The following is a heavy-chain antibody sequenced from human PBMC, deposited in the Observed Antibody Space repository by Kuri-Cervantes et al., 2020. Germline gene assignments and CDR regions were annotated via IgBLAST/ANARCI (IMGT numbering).Heavy chain of an antibody. V-gene: IGHV3-33*03. CDR1: GFTFSSYG. CDR3: VMSSWSSY. D-gene: IGHD2-8*02. CDR2: IWYDGSNK. Sequence: GGSLRLSCAAPGFTFSSYGMHWVRQAPGKGLEWVAVIWYDGSNKYYADSVKGRFTISRDNAKNSLYLQMDSLRAEDTALYYCVMSSWSSYWGQGTLVTVSS. J-gene: IGHJ4*02.